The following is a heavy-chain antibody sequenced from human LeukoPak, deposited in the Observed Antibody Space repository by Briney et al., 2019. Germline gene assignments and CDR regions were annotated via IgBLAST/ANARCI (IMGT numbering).Heavy chain of an antibody. J-gene: IGHJ3*01. V-gene: IGHV4-39*02. Sequence: PSETLSLTCTVSGDSISSSSYYWGWIRQPPGKGLEWIGSIFSSGNTYNNLSLKRRVTMSVDTSKNHFPLKLSSVTAADTAVYYCARTLHCTSASCPDVFDVWGQGTMVTVSS. CDR2: IFSSGNT. D-gene: IGHD2-2*01. CDR1: GDSISSSSYY. CDR3: ARTLHCTSASCPDVFDV.